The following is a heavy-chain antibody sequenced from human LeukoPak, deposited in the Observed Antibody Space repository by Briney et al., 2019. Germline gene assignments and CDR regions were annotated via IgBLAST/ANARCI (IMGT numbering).Heavy chain of an antibody. CDR3: VKDRPNYYGSNGHYYKLNGDC. CDR2: ITSSGAAT. Sequence: GGSLRLSCAASGFTFSSYAMSWVRQAPGKGLEWVSSITSSGAATYYADSVKGRFTISRDNSDNTLYLQMNSLRAEDTAVYYCVKDRPNYYGSNGHYYKLNGDCWGQGTLVTVSS. V-gene: IGHV3-23*01. J-gene: IGHJ4*02. CDR1: GFTFSSYA. D-gene: IGHD3-22*01.